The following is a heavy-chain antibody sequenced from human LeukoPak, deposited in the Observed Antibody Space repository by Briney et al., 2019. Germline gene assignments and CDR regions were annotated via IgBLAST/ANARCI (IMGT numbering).Heavy chain of an antibody. V-gene: IGHV3-30*02. Sequence: GGSLRLSCAASGFTFSSYGMHWVRQAPGKGLEWVAFIRYDGSNKYYADSVKGRFTISRDNSKNTLYLQMNSLRAEDTAVYYXARDGXWYYGXGXYLGHWGQGTLVTVSS. CDR2: IRYDGSNK. CDR3: ARDGXWYYGXGXYLGH. D-gene: IGHD3-10*01. J-gene: IGHJ4*02. CDR1: GFTFSSYG.